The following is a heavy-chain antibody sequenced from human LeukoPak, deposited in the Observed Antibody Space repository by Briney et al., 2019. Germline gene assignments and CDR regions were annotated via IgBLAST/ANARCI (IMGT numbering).Heavy chain of an antibody. CDR1: GYTFTDYY. CDR3: ATDTAHYYDSSGLGGY. CDR2: VDPEDGET. V-gene: IGHV1-69-2*01. D-gene: IGHD3-22*01. J-gene: IGHJ4*02. Sequence: GASVKVSCKASGYTFTDYYMHWVQQAPGKGLEWMGRVDPEDGETIYAEKFQGRVTITADTSTDTAYMELSSLRSEDTAVYYCATDTAHYYDSSGLGGYWGQGTLVTVSS.